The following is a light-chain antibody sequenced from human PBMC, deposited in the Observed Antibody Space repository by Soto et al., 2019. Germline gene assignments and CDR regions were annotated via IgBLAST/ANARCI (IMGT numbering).Light chain of an antibody. V-gene: IGLV2-14*01. Sequence: QSALTQPASVSGSPGQSITISCTGTSSDGGNYNYVSWYQHHPGKAPKVMIYEVRNRPSGVSNRFSGSKSGNTASLTISGLQAEDEADYYCSSYSSTKTRVFGTGTKVTVL. J-gene: IGLJ1*01. CDR2: EVR. CDR3: SSYSSTKTRV. CDR1: SSDGGNYNY.